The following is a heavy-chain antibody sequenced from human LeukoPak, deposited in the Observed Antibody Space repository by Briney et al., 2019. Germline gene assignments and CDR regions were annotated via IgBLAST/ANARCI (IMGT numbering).Heavy chain of an antibody. CDR1: GGSFSGYY. V-gene: IGHV4-34*01. CDR3: ARPGGSGSYRY. D-gene: IGHD3-10*01. Sequence: SETLSLTCAVYGGSFSGYYWSWIRQPPGKGLEWIGEINHSGSTNYNPSLKSRVTISVDTSKNQFSLKLSSVTAADTAVYYCARPGGSGSYRYWGQGTLVTVSS. CDR2: INHSGST. J-gene: IGHJ4*02.